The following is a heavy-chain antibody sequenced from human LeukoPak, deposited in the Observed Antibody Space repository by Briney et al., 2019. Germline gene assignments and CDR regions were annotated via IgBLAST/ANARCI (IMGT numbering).Heavy chain of an antibody. V-gene: IGHV3-7*01. Sequence: PGGSLRLSCAASGFTFSSYWMTWVRQAPGKGLEWVANINQNGDTKYYVDSVKGRFTISRDNAKNSLYLQMNSLRAEDTAVYYCAKTGGDSVLYYYYMDVWGKGTTVTVSS. CDR2: INQNGDTK. CDR3: AKTGGDSVLYYYYMDV. CDR1: GFTFSSYW. J-gene: IGHJ6*03. D-gene: IGHD3-10*01.